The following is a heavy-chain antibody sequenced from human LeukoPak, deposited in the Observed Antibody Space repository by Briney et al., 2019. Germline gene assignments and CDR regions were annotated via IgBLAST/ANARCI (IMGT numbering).Heavy chain of an antibody. Sequence: GGSLGLSCAASGFTFTSYAMSWVRQAPGKGLEWVSTISGSGGSTYYADSVKSRFTISRDNSKNTLYLQMNSLRAEDTAVYYCASNLAHGGYWGQGTLVTVSS. CDR2: ISGSGGST. CDR3: ASNLAHGGY. D-gene: IGHD1-14*01. J-gene: IGHJ4*02. CDR1: GFTFTSYA. V-gene: IGHV3-23*01.